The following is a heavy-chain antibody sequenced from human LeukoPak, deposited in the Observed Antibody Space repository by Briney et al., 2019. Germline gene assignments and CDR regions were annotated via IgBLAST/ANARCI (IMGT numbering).Heavy chain of an antibody. V-gene: IGHV3-53*01. Sequence: GGSLRLSCVASGVTVSNNYMNWVRQAPGKGLEWVSVIYGGGETYYADSVKGRFTISRDNSKNTLYLQMNSLRAEDTAVYYCAKGGVLTYCSSTSCFLFDIWGQGTMVTVSS. J-gene: IGHJ3*02. D-gene: IGHD2-2*01. CDR3: AKGGVLTYCSSTSCFLFDI. CDR2: IYGGGET. CDR1: GVTVSNNY.